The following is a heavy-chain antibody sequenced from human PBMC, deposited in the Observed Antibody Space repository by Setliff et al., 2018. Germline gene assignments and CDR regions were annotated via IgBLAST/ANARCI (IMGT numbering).Heavy chain of an antibody. D-gene: IGHD2-2*01. CDR3: ARAHSSTLSVHDY. V-gene: IGHV4-34*01. CDR1: GGSSSTYY. CDR2: INHSGST. Sequence: PSETLSLTCAVYGGSSSTYYWIWIRQPPGKGLEWIGEINHSGSTNYNPSLKSRVTISVDTSKNTLYLQMNSLRAEDTAVYYCARAHSSTLSVHDYWGQGTLVTVSS. J-gene: IGHJ4*02.